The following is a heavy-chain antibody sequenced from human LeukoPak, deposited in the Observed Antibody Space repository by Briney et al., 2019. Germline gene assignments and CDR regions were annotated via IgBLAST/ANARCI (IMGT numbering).Heavy chain of an antibody. CDR3: TTDLRGVLDY. Sequence: GGSLRLSCVGSGFDFSVFAMHWVRQAPGKGLEWVGRIKSKTDGGTTDYAAPVKGRFTISRDDSKNTLYLQMNSLKTEDTAVYYCTTDLRGVLDYWGQGTLVTVSS. CDR1: GFDFSVFA. D-gene: IGHD3-10*01. V-gene: IGHV3-15*07. CDR2: IKSKTDGGTT. J-gene: IGHJ4*02.